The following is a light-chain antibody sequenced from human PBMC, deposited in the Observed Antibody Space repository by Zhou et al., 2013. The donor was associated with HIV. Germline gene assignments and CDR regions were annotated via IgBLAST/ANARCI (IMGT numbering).Light chain of an antibody. CDR3: TQATHFPYT. J-gene: IGKJ2*01. CDR2: GAS. Sequence: DIQMTQSPSSLSASVGDRVIITCRASQDISNWLAWYQHKPGKAPQLLIYGASRLQSGVPSRFSGSGSGTDFTLKISRVEAEDVGVYYCTQATHFPYTFGQGTKLDIK. CDR1: QDISNW. V-gene: IGKV1D-12*01.